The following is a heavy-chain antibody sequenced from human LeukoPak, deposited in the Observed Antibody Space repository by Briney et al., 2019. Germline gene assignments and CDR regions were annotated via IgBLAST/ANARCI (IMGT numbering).Heavy chain of an antibody. CDR3: AKDGSAD. Sequence: GGSLRLSWAASGFSFSNYAMRWVRQAPGKGLEWVSAISDSGGSTYNADSVKGRFTISRDNSKNTLYLQMNSLRAEDTAVYYCAKDGSADWGQGTLVTVSS. CDR1: GFSFSNYA. J-gene: IGHJ4*02. D-gene: IGHD2-2*03. CDR2: ISDSGGST. V-gene: IGHV3-23*01.